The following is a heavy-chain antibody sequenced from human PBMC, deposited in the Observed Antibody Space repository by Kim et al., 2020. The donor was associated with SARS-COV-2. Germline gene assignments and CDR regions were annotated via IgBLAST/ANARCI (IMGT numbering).Heavy chain of an antibody. CDR2: IYYSGST. J-gene: IGHJ5*02. V-gene: IGHV4-59*01. Sequence: SETLSLTCTVSGGSISSYYWSWIRQPPGKGLEWIGYIYYSGSTNYNPSLKSRVTISVGTSKNQFSLKLSSVTAADTAVYYCASTGAAAGTNWFDPWGQGTLVTVSS. CDR1: GGSISSYY. CDR3: ASTGAAAGTNWFDP. D-gene: IGHD6-13*01.